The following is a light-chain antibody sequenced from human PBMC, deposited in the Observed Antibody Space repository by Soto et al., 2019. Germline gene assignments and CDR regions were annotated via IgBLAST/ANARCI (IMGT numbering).Light chain of an antibody. Sequence: DIQMTQSPSSLSASVGDRVTITCRASQTISNFLNWYQQIPGKAPKLLISAAASLQSGVPSRFSGVGSGTDFTLTISSLQPEDVGTYYCHQSYSTPLTFGGGTKVEIE. CDR1: QTISNF. J-gene: IGKJ4*01. CDR3: HQSYSTPLT. CDR2: AAA. V-gene: IGKV1-39*01.